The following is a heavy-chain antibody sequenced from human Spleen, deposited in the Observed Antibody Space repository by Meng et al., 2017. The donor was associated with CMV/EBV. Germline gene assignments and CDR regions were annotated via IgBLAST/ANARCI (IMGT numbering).Heavy chain of an antibody. D-gene: IGHD2-8*01. Sequence: GESLKISCSSSRFTLSGYSLNWVRQAPGKGLEWVSSITGSGSYIYYADSWRGRFIIPRDNSKNSLYLQMNSLRAEDTVVYYCARDRFVGVSARGETEALDIWGQGTMVTVSS. J-gene: IGHJ3*02. CDR1: RFTLSGYS. V-gene: IGHV3-21*01. CDR2: ITGSGSYI. CDR3: ARDRFVGVSARGETEALDI.